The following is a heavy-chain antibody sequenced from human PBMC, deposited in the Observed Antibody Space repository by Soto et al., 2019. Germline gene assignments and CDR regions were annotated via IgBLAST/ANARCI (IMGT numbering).Heavy chain of an antibody. Sequence: EVQLVESGGGLVQPGGSLRLSCAASGFTFTSYWMHWVRQAPGKGLVWVSRINSDGSSTVYVDSVKGRFSISRDNAKNTLYLQMTSLRAEDTAFYYSSSSITGYSYVDSWGQGHLVTVSS. CDR1: GFTFTSYW. J-gene: IGHJ4*02. CDR2: INSDGSST. D-gene: IGHD5-18*01. V-gene: IGHV3-74*01. CDR3: SSSITGYSYVDS.